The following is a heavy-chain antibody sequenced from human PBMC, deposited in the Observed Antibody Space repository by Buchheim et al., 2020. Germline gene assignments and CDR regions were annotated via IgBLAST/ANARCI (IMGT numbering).Heavy chain of an antibody. V-gene: IGHV1-46*01. CDR1: GYTFPTYY. D-gene: IGHD3-10*01. CDR3: ARGNYDSGSPSPYFDY. J-gene: IGHJ4*02. CDR2: INPGNGGT. Sequence: QVQLLQSGAEVKRPGASVKLSCRASGYTFPTYYLHWVRQAPGQGLEWMGIINPGNGGTAYAQEFLGRVTMTRDTSMSTVYTELNSLTSEDTAVYYCARGNYDSGSPSPYFDYWGPGTL.